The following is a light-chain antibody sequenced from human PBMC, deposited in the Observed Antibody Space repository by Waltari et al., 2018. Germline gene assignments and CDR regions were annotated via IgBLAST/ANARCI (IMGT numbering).Light chain of an antibody. CDR2: DVR. Sequence: QSALTQPRSVSGSPGQSVTISCPGTSTDVGGYTFVSWYQHHPGKDPKLIIYDVRRRPSEVPDRFSGSKSDNTASLTISGLQAEDEAEYYCCSFAGTYTWVFGGGTKLTVL. V-gene: IGLV2-11*01. CDR3: CSFAGTYTWV. CDR1: STDVGGYTF. J-gene: IGLJ3*02.